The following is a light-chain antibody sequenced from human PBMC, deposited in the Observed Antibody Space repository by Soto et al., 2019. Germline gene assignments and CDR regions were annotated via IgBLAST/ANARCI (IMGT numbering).Light chain of an antibody. CDR2: WAS. CDR3: QQYFSFPWT. CDR1: QSVLYSSNNPNN. Sequence: DIVMTQSPDSLAVSLGERATINCKSSQSVLYSSNNPNNLACNQQRPGQPPNLLIYWASTRESGVPDRFRGSGSGTYITLTSSSLQAEDVAIYDGQQYFSFPWTFGQGTKVEIK. J-gene: IGKJ1*01. V-gene: IGKV4-1*01.